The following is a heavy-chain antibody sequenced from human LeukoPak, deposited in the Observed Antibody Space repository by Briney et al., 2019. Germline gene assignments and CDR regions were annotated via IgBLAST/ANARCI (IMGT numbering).Heavy chain of an antibody. D-gene: IGHD4-17*01. V-gene: IGHV3-21*01. CDR1: GFTFSSYS. J-gene: IGHJ4*02. Sequence: GGSLRLSCAASGFTFSSYSMNWVRQAPGKRLEWVSSISSSSSYIYYADSVKGRFTISRDNAKNSLYLQMNSLRAEDTAVYYCARGDYGDYAYDYWGQGTLVTVSS. CDR3: ARGDYGDYAYDY. CDR2: ISSSSSYI.